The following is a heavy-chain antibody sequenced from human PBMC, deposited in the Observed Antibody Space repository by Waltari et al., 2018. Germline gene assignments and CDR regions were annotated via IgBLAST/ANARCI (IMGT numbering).Heavy chain of an antibody. V-gene: IGHV3-15*01. CDR1: GFPFRIAW. CDR3: TTDRFD. D-gene: IGHD3-16*01. CDR2: IKSRSAGGTT. Sequence: EVQLVESGGGLVMPGGSLRLSCAASGFPFRIAWMSLVRQAPGKGLEWVGRIKSRSAGGTTDYTSPVKGRFTISRDDSQNTLHLQMNSLKTEDTAVYYCTTDRFDWGQGILVTVSS. J-gene: IGHJ4*02.